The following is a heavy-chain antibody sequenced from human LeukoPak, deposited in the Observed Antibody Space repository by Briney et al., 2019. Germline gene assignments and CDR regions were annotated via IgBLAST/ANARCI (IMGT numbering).Heavy chain of an antibody. CDR2: IRYDGSNK. D-gene: IGHD2-2*01. Sequence: GGSLRLSCAASGFTFSSYGMHWVRQAPGKGLEWVAFIRYDGSNKYYADSVKGRFTISRDNSKNTLYLQMNSLRAEDTAVYYCAKSLGYCSSTSCSPDLGYYYYMDVWGKGTTVTVSS. CDR1: GFTFSSYG. CDR3: AKSLGYCSSTSCSPDLGYYYYMDV. J-gene: IGHJ6*03. V-gene: IGHV3-30*02.